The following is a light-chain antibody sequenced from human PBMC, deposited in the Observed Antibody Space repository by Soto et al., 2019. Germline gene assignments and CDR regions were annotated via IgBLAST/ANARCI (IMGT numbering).Light chain of an antibody. J-gene: IGKJ2*03. Sequence: DIQMTQSPSTLYASVGDRVTITCRARQSVSGWLAWYQQKPGKAPTLLIFDVSRLEVGVPSRFRGGGSGTEFTLTITSLQPDDFATYYCQQYSTYFYSFGQGTKLQFK. CDR1: QSVSGW. CDR3: QQYSTYFYS. V-gene: IGKV1-5*01. CDR2: DVS.